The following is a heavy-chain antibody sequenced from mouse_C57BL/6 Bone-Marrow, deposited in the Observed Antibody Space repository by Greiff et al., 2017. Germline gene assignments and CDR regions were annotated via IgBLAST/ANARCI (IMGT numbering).Heavy chain of an antibody. J-gene: IGHJ3*01. CDR1: GYTFTSYG. CDR2: IYPRSGNT. D-gene: IGHD5-5*01. CDR3: ARGELLPAWFAY. V-gene: IGHV1-81*01. Sequence: QVQLQQSGAELARPGASVKLSCKASGYTFTSYGISWVKQRTGQGLEWIGEIYPRSGNTYYNEKFKGKATLTADKSSSTAYMELRSLTSEDSAVYFCARGELLPAWFAYWGQGTLVTVYA.